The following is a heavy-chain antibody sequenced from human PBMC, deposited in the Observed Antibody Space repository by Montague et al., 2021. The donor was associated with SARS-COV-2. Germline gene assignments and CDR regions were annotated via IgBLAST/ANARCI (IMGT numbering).Heavy chain of an antibody. CDR2: INHSRST. CDR3: ARGVVAAPPVVDY. CDR1: GGSFSGYY. D-gene: IGHD2-15*01. J-gene: IGHJ4*02. Sequence: SETLSLTCAVYGGSFSGYYWSWIRQSPGKGLEWIGEINHSRSTTYNPSLKSRVTISVDTSKNQFSLKVNSVTAADTAMYYCARGVVAAPPVVDYWGRGTLDTVSS. V-gene: IGHV4-34*01.